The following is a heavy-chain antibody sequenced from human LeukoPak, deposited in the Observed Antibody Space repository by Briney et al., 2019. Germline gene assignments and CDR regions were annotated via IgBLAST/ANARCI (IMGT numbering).Heavy chain of an antibody. CDR2: IYSGGST. J-gene: IGHJ4*02. CDR3: ARARGGIQLWLRY. Sequence: GGSLGLSCAASGFTVSSNYMSWVRQAPGKGLEWVSVIYSGGSTYYADSVKGRFTISRDNSKNTLYLQMNSLRAEDTAVYYCARARGGIQLWLRYWGQGTLVTVSS. CDR1: GFTVSSNY. D-gene: IGHD5-18*01. V-gene: IGHV3-66*01.